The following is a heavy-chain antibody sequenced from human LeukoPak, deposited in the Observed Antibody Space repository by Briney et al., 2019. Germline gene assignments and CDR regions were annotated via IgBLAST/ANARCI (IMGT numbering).Heavy chain of an antibody. CDR1: GFTFSTSW. Sequence: PGGSLRLSCAAPGFTFSTSWMTWVRQAPGKGLDWLGNINPDGSTINYVDSVKGRFTFSRDNAKNSLYLQMNSLRAEDTAVFYCARDSGYNAFDIWGQGTMVTVSS. D-gene: IGHD5-12*01. V-gene: IGHV3-7*01. CDR3: ARDSGYNAFDI. J-gene: IGHJ3*02. CDR2: INPDGSTI.